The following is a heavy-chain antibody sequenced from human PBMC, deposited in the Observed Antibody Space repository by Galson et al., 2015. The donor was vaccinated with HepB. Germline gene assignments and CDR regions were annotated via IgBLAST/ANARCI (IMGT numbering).Heavy chain of an antibody. CDR2: ISGSGGST. CDR1: GFTFSSYA. J-gene: IGHJ4*02. D-gene: IGHD3-10*01. CDR3: AKDGGGYYYGSGSDIFDY. V-gene: IGHV3-23*01. Sequence: SLRLSCAASGFTFSSYAMSWVRQAPGKGLEWVSAISGSGGSTYYADSVKGRFTISRDNSKNTLYLQMNSLRAEDTAVYYCAKDGGGYYYGSGSDIFDYWGQGTLVTVSS.